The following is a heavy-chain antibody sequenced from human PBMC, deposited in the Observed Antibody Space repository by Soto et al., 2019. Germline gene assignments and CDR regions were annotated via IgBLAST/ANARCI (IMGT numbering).Heavy chain of an antibody. Sequence: ASVKVSCKASGYTFTGYYMHWVRQAPGQGLEWMGWINPNSGGTNYAQKFQGRVTMTRDTSTSTAYMELSRLRSDDTAVYYCASPHGETYHYYYYSGRDVWGQGTTSPSP. CDR2: INPNSGGT. D-gene: IGHD3-10*01. V-gene: IGHV1-2*02. CDR3: ASPHGETYHYYYYSGRDV. CDR1: GYTFTGYY. J-gene: IGHJ6*02.